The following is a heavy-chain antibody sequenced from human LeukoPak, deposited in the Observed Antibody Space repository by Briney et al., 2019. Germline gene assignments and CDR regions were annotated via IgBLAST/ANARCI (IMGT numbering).Heavy chain of an antibody. D-gene: IGHD2-15*01. CDR2: ISWNSGSI. J-gene: IGHJ5*02. CDR1: GFTFDDYA. Sequence: PGGSLRLTCAASGFTFDDYAMHWVRQAPGKGLEWVSGISWNSGSIGYADSVKGRFTISRDSAKNSLYLQMNSLRAEDTALYYCVKTYCSGGSCWQFDPWGQGTLVTVSS. CDR3: VKTYCSGGSCWQFDP. V-gene: IGHV3-9*01.